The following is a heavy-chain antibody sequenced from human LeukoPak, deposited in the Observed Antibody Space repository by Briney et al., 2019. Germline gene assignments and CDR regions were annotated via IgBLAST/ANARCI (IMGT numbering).Heavy chain of an antibody. J-gene: IGHJ4*02. CDR1: GFSFNSYA. CDR2: ISYDGSNK. V-gene: IGHV3-30-3*01. D-gene: IGHD3-10*01. Sequence: GGSLRLSCAASGFSFNSYALHWVRQAPGKGLEWVAVISYDGSNKYYADSVKGRFTISRDNSKNTLYLQMNSLRDEDRAVYYCARAYGSGSYFHPDYWGQGTLVTVSS. CDR3: ARAYGSGSYFHPDY.